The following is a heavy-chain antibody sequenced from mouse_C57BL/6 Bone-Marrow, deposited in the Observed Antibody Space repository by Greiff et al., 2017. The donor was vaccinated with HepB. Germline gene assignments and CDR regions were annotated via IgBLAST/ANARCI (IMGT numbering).Heavy chain of an antibody. D-gene: IGHD2-2*01. CDR2: SRNKANDYTT. J-gene: IGHJ3*01. Sequence: EVKLVESGGGLVQSGRSLRLSCATSGFTFSDFYMEWVRQAPGKGLEWIAASRNKANDYTTEYSASVKGRFIVSRDTSQSILYLQMNALRAEDTAIYYCARDAYGYDGCFAYWGQGTLVTVSA. CDR3: ARDAYGYDGCFAY. V-gene: IGHV7-1*01. CDR1: GFTFSDFY.